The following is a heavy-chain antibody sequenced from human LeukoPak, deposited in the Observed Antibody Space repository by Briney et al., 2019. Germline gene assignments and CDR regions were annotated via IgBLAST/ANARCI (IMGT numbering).Heavy chain of an antibody. CDR2: IIPIFGTA. V-gene: IGHV1-69*05. J-gene: IGHJ5*02. Sequence: SSVKVSCKASGGTFSSYAISWVRQAPGQGLEWMGGIIPIFGTANYAQKFQGRVTITTDESTSTAYMELSSLRSEDTAVYYCARDWYYDSSGPKPGRWFDPWGQGTLVTVSS. CDR3: ARDWYYDSSGPKPGRWFDP. CDR1: GGTFSSYA. D-gene: IGHD3-22*01.